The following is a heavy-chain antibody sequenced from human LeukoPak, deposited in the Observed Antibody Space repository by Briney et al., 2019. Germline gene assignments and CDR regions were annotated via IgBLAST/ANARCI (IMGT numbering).Heavy chain of an antibody. D-gene: IGHD5-12*01. Sequence: SETLSLTCTVSGGSISSYYWSWIRQPPGKGLEWIGYFYYSGSTNYNPSLKSRVTISVDTSKNQFSLKLSSVTAADTAVYYCARANRYDLYFDYWGQGTLVTVSS. CDR1: GGSISSYY. CDR2: FYYSGST. J-gene: IGHJ4*02. CDR3: ARANRYDLYFDY. V-gene: IGHV4-59*01.